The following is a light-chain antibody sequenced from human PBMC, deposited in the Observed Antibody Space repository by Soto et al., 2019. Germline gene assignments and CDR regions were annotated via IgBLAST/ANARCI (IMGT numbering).Light chain of an antibody. CDR2: GAS. CDR3: QQYGSSPLIT. J-gene: IGKJ5*01. CDR1: QSVSSSY. Sequence: EIVLTQSPGTPSLSPGERATLSCRASQSVSSSYLAWYQQKPGQAPRLLIYGASSRATGIPDRFSGSGSGKDFTLTISRLEPEDFAVYYCQQYGSSPLITFGQGTRRRL. V-gene: IGKV3-20*01.